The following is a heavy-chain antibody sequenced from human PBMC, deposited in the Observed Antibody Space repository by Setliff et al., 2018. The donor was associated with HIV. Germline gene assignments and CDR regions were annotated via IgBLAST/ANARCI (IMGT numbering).Heavy chain of an antibody. CDR3: TRGPEVTTVTNPLTAEYFQH. Sequence: ASVKVSCKASGGTFNTYTINWVRQAPGHGLAWMGGITPLFGTSNYAQKFQGRVTITVDASTSIVDMEISSLRSEDTAVYYCTRGPEVTTVTNPLTAEYFQHWGQGTPVTVSS. CDR2: ITPLFGTS. J-gene: IGHJ1*01. D-gene: IGHD4-17*01. V-gene: IGHV1-69*13. CDR1: GGTFNTYT.